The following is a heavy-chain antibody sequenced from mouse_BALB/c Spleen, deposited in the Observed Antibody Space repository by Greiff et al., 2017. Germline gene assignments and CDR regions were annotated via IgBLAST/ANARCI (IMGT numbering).Heavy chain of an antibody. D-gene: IGHD3-2*01. Sequence: VQLKESGPELVKPGASVKMSCKASGYTFTSYVMHWVKQKPGQGLEWIGYINPYNDGTKYNEKFKGKATLTSDKSSSTAYMELSSLTSEDSAVYYCARGQLGLRVYFDYWGQGTTLTVSS. CDR2: INPYNDGT. V-gene: IGHV1-14*01. CDR3: ARGQLGLRVYFDY. CDR1: GYTFTSYV. J-gene: IGHJ2*01.